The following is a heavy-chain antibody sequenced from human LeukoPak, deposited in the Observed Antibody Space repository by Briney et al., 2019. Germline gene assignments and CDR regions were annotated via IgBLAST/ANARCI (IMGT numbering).Heavy chain of an antibody. CDR3: ARWGYGDYYFDY. CDR2: IYYSGST. J-gene: IGHJ4*02. Sequence: SETLSLTCTVSGGSISSGSYYWGWIRQPPGKGLEWIGSIYYSGSTYYNPSLKSRVTISVDTSKDQFSLKLSSVTAADTAVYYCARWGYGDYYFDYWGQGTLVTVSS. V-gene: IGHV4-39*01. D-gene: IGHD4-17*01. CDR1: GGSISSGSYY.